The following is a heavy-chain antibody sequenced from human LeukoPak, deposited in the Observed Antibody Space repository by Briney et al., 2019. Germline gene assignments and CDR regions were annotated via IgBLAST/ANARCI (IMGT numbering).Heavy chain of an antibody. CDR2: IYTSGST. CDR3: ASSIDFDYGDYYFDY. Sequence: PSETLSLTCTVSGGSISSGSYYWSWIRQPAGKGLEWVGRIYTSGSTNYNPSLKGRVTISLDTSKTQFSLKLSSVTAADTAVYYCASSIDFDYGDYYFDYWGQGALVTISS. D-gene: IGHD4-17*01. CDR1: GGSISSGSYY. V-gene: IGHV4-61*02. J-gene: IGHJ4*02.